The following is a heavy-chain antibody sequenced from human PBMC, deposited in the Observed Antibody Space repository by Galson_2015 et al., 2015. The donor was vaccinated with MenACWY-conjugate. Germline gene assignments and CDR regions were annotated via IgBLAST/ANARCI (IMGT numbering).Heavy chain of an antibody. D-gene: IGHD5-18*01. CDR3: ARQGGYSYGYGSDY. CDR1: GFTFSSYS. V-gene: IGHV3-48*04. Sequence: SLRLSCAASGFTFSSYSMNWVRQAPGKGLEWVSYISSSSSTIYYADSVKGRFTISRDNAKNSLYLQMNSLRAEDTAVYYCARQGGYSYGYGSDYWGQGTLVTVSS. CDR2: ISSSSSTI. J-gene: IGHJ4*02.